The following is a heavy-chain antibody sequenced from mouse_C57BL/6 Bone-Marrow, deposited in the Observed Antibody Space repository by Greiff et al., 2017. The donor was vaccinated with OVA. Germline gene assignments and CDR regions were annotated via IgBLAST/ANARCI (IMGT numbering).Heavy chain of an antibody. V-gene: IGHV1-63*01. CDR2: IYPGGGYT. J-gene: IGHJ2*01. CDR3: ARNYGSIFDY. Sequence: QVHVKQSGAELVRPGTSVKMSCKASGYTFTNYWIGWAKQRPGHGLEWIGDIYPGGGYTNYNEKFKGKATLTADKSSSTAYMQFSSLTSEDSAIYYCARNYGSIFDYWGQGTTRTVSS. D-gene: IGHD1-1*01. CDR1: GYTFTNYW.